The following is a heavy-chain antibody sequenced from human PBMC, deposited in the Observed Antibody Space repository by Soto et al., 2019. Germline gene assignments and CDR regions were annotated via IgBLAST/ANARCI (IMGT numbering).Heavy chain of an antibody. Sequence: QVQLVQSGAEVKKPGASVKVSCKASGYTFTSYAMHWVRQAPGQRLEWMGWINAGNGNTKYSQKFQGRVTITRDTSASTAYMELSSLRSEDTAVYYCASRQAVAGTNYYYYGMDVWGQWTTVTVSS. D-gene: IGHD6-19*01. CDR1: GYTFTSYA. J-gene: IGHJ6*02. V-gene: IGHV1-3*01. CDR2: INAGNGNT. CDR3: ASRQAVAGTNYYYYGMDV.